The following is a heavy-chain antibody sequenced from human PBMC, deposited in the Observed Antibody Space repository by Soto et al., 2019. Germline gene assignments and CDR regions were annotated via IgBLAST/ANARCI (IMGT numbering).Heavy chain of an antibody. Sequence: EVQLLESGGGLVQPGRSLRLSCAASGFTFSSYAMSWVLQAPGKGLEWVSAISGSGGTTYYAASVKGRFTISRDNSKNTLFLQMNSLRAEDTAVYYCAKFFVETGGSSGWPWTFHYWGQGTLVTVSS. V-gene: IGHV3-23*01. CDR2: ISGSGGTT. CDR3: AKFFVETGGSSGWPWTFHY. D-gene: IGHD6-25*01. CDR1: GFTFSSYA. J-gene: IGHJ4*02.